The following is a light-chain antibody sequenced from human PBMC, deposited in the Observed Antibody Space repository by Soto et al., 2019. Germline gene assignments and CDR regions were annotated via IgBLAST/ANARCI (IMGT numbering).Light chain of an antibody. V-gene: IGKV3-20*01. J-gene: IGKJ1*01. CDR3: QQYGNSPRT. Sequence: EIVLTQSPGTLSLSPGERATLSCRVSQSVSSTYLAWYQQKPGQAPRLLIYGASSRATGIPDRFIGSGSGTDFTLTISRLETEEFAVYYCQQYGNSPRTFGQGTKVEIK. CDR2: GAS. CDR1: QSVSSTY.